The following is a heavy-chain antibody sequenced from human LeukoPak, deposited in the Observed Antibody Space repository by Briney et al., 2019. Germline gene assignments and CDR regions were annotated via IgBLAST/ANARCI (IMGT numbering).Heavy chain of an antibody. Sequence: GGSLRLSCAASGFTFSSYAMHWVRQAPGKGLEWVAVISYDGSNKYYADSVKGRFTISRDNSKNTLYLQMNSLRAEDTAVYYCARAKTAAAPDAFDYWGQGTLVTVSS. CDR3: ARAKTAAAPDAFDY. CDR1: GFTFSSYA. J-gene: IGHJ4*02. D-gene: IGHD6-25*01. V-gene: IGHV3-30-3*01. CDR2: ISYDGSNK.